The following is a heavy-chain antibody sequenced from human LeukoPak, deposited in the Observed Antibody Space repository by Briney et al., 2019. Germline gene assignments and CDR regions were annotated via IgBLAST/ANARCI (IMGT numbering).Heavy chain of an antibody. Sequence: SETLSLTCAVYGGSFSGYYWSWIRQPPGKGLEWIGEINHSGSTNYNPSLKSRVTISVDTSKNQFSLKLSSVTAEDTAVYYCTRDPGWNIVLTMDVWGKGTTVTVSS. CDR3: TRDPGWNIVLTMDV. CDR2: INHSGST. D-gene: IGHD2-8*01. V-gene: IGHV4-34*01. J-gene: IGHJ6*04. CDR1: GGSFSGYY.